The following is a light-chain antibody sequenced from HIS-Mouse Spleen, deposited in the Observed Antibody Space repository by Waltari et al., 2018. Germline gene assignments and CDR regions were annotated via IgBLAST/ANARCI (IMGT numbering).Light chain of an antibody. CDR2: LNSDGSH. CDR3: QTWGTGILVV. CDR1: SGHSSYA. J-gene: IGLJ2*01. V-gene: IGLV4-69*01. Sequence: QLVLTQSPSASASLGASVKPTCTLSSGHSSYAIACHPQQPAKGPRYLMKLNSDGSHSKGDGIPDRFSGSSSRAERYLTISSLQSEDEADYYCQTWGTGILVVFGGGTKLTVL.